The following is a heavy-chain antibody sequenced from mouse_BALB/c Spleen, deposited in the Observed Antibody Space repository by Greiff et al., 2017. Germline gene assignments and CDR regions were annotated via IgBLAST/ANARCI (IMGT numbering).Heavy chain of an antibody. V-gene: IGHV3-2*02. CDR3: AINGPLYFDY. J-gene: IGHJ2*01. Sequence: EVQLQESGPGLVKPSQSLSLTCTVTGYSITSDYAWNWIRQFPGNKLEWMGYISYSGSTSYNPSLKSRIPITRDTSKNQFFLQLNSVTTEDTATYYCAINGPLYFDYWGQGTTLTVSS. D-gene: IGHD1-2*01. CDR1: GYSITSDYA. CDR2: ISYSGST.